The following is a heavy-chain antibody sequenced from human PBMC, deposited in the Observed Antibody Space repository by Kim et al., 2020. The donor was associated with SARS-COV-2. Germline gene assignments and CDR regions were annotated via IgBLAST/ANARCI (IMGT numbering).Heavy chain of an antibody. Sequence: GGSLRLSCAASGFTFSSYSMNWVRQAPGKGLEWVSSISSSSSYIYYADSVKGRFTISRDNAKNSLYLQMNSLRAEDTAVYYCARDLPGDGVVPAAITYYYYYGMDVWGQGTTVTVSS. CDR2: ISSSSSYI. V-gene: IGHV3-21*01. CDR3: ARDLPGDGVVPAAITYYYYYGMDV. J-gene: IGHJ6*02. D-gene: IGHD2-2*01. CDR1: GFTFSSYS.